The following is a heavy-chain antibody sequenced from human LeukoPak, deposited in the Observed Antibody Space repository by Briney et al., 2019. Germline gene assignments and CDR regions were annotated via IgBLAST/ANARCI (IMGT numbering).Heavy chain of an antibody. V-gene: IGHV4-39*01. J-gene: IGHJ6*03. Sequence: SETLSLTCTVSGGSISGSSYYWGWIRQPPGKGLEWIGSIYYSGSTYYNPSLKSRVTISADTSKNQFSLKLSSVTAADTAVYYCARLERSYFFGSGSPYYFMDVWGKGTTVTVSS. CDR1: GGSISGSSYY. CDR3: ARLERSYFFGSGSPYYFMDV. D-gene: IGHD3-10*01. CDR2: IYYSGST.